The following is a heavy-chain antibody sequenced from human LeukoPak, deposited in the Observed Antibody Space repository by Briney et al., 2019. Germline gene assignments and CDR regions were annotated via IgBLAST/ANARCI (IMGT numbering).Heavy chain of an antibody. V-gene: IGHV1-8*01. J-gene: IGHJ4*02. D-gene: IGHD1-26*01. Sequence: ASVRVSCKASGYTFTSYDINWVRQATGQGLEWMGWMNPNSGNTGYAQKFQGRVTMTRNTSISTAYMELSSLRSEDTAVYYCARGRAVGVRAGFDYWGQGTLVTVSS. CDR2: MNPNSGNT. CDR3: ARGRAVGVRAGFDY. CDR1: GYTFTSYD.